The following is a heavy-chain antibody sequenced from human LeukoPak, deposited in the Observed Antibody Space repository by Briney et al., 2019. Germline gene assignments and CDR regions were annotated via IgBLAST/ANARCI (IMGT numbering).Heavy chain of an antibody. CDR2: IKQDGSEK. V-gene: IGHV3-7*03. CDR1: GFTFSSYW. Sequence: GGSLRPSCAASGFTFSSYWMSWVRQAPGKGLEWVANIKQDGSEKYYVDSVKGRFTISRDNAKNSLYLQMNSLRAEDTAVYYCARVATGYSSSWYSAEYFQHWGQGTLVTVSS. D-gene: IGHD6-13*01. J-gene: IGHJ1*01. CDR3: ARVATGYSSSWYSAEYFQH.